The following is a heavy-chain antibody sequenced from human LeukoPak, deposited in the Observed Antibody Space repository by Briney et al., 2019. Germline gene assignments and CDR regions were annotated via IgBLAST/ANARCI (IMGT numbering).Heavy chain of an antibody. CDR1: GYNFNGYY. Sequence: ASVNISCKTSGYNFNGYYLHWARQAPGQGLEWMGWIKPSSSFTDSAERFKDRVTMTSDTSITTAYMELNSLRSDDTAVYYCARGHKTNYYGNSFDPWGQGTLVTVSS. CDR3: ARGHKTNYYGNSFDP. CDR2: IKPSSSFT. D-gene: IGHD3-10*01. V-gene: IGHV1-2*02. J-gene: IGHJ5*02.